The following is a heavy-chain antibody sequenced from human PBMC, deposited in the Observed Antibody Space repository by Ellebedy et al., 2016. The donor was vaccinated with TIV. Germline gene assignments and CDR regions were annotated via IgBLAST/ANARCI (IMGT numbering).Heavy chain of an antibody. V-gene: IGHV3-33*01. D-gene: IGHD6-13*01. Sequence: GGSLRLXCAASGFTFSSYGMHWVRQAPGKGLEWVAVIWYDGSNKYYADSVKGRFTISRDNSKNTLYLQMNSLRAEDTAVYYCARERLYSSSSFDYWGQGTLVTVSS. CDR2: IWYDGSNK. CDR3: ARERLYSSSSFDY. CDR1: GFTFSSYG. J-gene: IGHJ4*02.